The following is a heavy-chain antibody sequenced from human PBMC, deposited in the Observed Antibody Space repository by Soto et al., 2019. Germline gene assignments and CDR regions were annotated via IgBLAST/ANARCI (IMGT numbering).Heavy chain of an antibody. D-gene: IGHD4-4*01. CDR1: GGTFSSYA. CDR2: IIPIFGTA. CDR3: ARGSTGLISFYYYYGMDV. Sequence: QVQLVQSGAEVKKPGSSVKVSCKASGGTFSSYAISWVRQAPGQGLEWMGGIIPIFGTANYAQKFQGRVTITADESTSTAYMELSRLRSEDTAVYYCARGSTGLISFYYYYGMDVWGQGTTVTVSS. J-gene: IGHJ6*01. V-gene: IGHV1-69*01.